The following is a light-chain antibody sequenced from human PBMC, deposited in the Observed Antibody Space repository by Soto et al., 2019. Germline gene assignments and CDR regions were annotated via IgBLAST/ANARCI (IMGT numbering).Light chain of an antibody. CDR2: GAS. J-gene: IGKJ3*01. V-gene: IGKV3-20*01. CDR1: QSVSSSY. Sequence: EIVLTQSPGTLSLSPGERATLSCRASQSVSSSYLAWYQQKPGQAPRLLIYGASSRATGIPDRFSGSGSGTDFTLTIIRLEPEDFAVFYCQHYASSPGFTFGPGTKVDIK. CDR3: QHYASSPGFT.